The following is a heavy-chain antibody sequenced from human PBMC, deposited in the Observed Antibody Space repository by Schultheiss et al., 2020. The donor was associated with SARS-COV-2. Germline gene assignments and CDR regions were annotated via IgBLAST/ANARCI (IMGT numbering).Heavy chain of an antibody. CDR1: GFTFSSFA. V-gene: IGHV3-23*01. CDR3: VKRGSSGPFDY. CDR2: ISYTGAAT. Sequence: GGSLRLSCAASGFTFSSFAMTWVRQAPGKGLEWVSSISYTGAATYYSDSVRGRFTISRDNSKNTLYLQMNSLRAEDTAVYYCVKRGSSGPFDYWGQGTLVTVSS. D-gene: IGHD6-19*01. J-gene: IGHJ4*02.